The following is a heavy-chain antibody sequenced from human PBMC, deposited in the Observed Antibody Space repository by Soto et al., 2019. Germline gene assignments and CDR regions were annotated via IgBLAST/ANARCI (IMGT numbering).Heavy chain of an antibody. D-gene: IGHD6-19*01. CDR2: ITQTSGDT. J-gene: IGHJ4*02. Sequence: EVQMVESGGGLVQPGGSLRLSCEVSGFSFSAYTMNWFRHTPGLGLEWLAFITQTSGDTYYADSAKGRFTISRDNGKSSLYLEMSDLRAEDTAVYYCARDLGWAFDYWGRGTLVTVSS. CDR3: ARDLGWAFDY. CDR1: GFSFSAYT. V-gene: IGHV3-48*01.